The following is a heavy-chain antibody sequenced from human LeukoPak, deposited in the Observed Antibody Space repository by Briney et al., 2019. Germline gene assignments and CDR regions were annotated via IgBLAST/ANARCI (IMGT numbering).Heavy chain of an antibody. CDR3: ASGTRLQQLLSGYHYMDV. J-gene: IGHJ6*03. V-gene: IGHV1-69*05. CDR1: GGTFSSYA. D-gene: IGHD6-13*01. Sequence: GASVKVSCKASGGTFSSYAISWVRQAPGQGLEWMGGIIPIFGTANYAQKFQGRVTITTDESTSTAYMELSSLRSEDTAVYYCASGTRLQQLLSGYHYMDVWGKGTTVTVSS. CDR2: IIPIFGTA.